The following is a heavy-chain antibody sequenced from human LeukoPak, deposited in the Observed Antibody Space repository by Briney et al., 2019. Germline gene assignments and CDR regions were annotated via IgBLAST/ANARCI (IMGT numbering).Heavy chain of an antibody. D-gene: IGHD3-10*01. CDR2: ISWNSGSI. CDR3: AKDGSGSYPFYMDV. CDR1: GFAFDDYA. Sequence: PGRSLRLSCAASGFAFDDYAMHWVRQAPGKGLEWVSGISWNSGSIGYADSVKGRFTISRDNAKNSLYLQMNSLRAEDTAVYYCAKDGSGSYPFYMDVWGKGTTVTVSS. J-gene: IGHJ6*03. V-gene: IGHV3-9*01.